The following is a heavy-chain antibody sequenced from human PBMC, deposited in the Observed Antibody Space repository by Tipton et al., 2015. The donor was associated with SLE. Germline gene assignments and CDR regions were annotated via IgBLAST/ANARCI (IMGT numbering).Heavy chain of an antibody. Sequence: LRLSCTVSGGSISSGSYYWSWIRQPAGKGLEWIGHIYTSGSTNYNPSLKSRVTISVDTSKNQFSLKLSSVTAADTAVYYCARPTIFGEGYYFDYWGQGTLVTVSS. CDR1: GGSISSGSYY. V-gene: IGHV4-61*09. CDR3: ARPTIFGEGYYFDY. CDR2: IYTSGST. D-gene: IGHD3-3*01. J-gene: IGHJ4*02.